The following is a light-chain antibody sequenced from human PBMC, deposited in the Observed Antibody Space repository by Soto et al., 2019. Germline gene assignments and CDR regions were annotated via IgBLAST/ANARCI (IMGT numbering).Light chain of an antibody. CDR2: GAS. V-gene: IGKV1-12*01. J-gene: IGKJ4*01. Sequence: DIQMTQSPSSVSASVGDRVTITCRASQGISNWLAWYQQQPGKAPKLLIYGASSLQSGVTSRFSGGGSGTHFTLIISSLQPEDFATYYCQQTNAFLPLPFGGGTKVEI. CDR1: QGISNW. CDR3: QQTNAFLPLP.